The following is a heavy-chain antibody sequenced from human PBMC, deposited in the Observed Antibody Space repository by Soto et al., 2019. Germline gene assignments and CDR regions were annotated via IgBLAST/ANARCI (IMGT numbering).Heavy chain of an antibody. CDR2: VYHNGGA. J-gene: IGHJ5*01. Sequence: QMQLQESGPGLVKPSETLSLTCTVSGVSIHNSHSFWAWIRQPPGKGLEFIGSVYHNGGAHYNSSLKSRVTISVDTAHNQVSLRMRSLTAADTAVYYCGRVVEGATRHTDPDSWGQGILVTVSS. D-gene: IGHD2-21*01. CDR3: GRVVEGATRHTDPDS. V-gene: IGHV4-39*01. CDR1: GVSIHNSHSF.